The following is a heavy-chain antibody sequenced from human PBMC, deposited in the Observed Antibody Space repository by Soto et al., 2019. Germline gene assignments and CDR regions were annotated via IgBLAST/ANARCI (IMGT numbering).Heavy chain of an antibody. CDR3: ARVRAGDGYNYSPPRFDY. V-gene: IGHV3-30-3*01. J-gene: IGHJ4*02. CDR2: ISYDGSNK. CDR1: GFTFSSYA. D-gene: IGHD5-12*01. Sequence: SGGSLRLSCAASGFTFSSYAMHWVRQAPGKGLEWVAVISYDGSNKYYADSVKGRFTISRDNSKNTLYLQMNSLRAEDTAVYYCARVRAGDGYNYSPPRFDYWGQGTLVTVSS.